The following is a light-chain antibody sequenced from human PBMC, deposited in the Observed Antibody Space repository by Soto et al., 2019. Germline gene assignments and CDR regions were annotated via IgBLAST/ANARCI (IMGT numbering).Light chain of an antibody. CDR1: SSDVGGYDS. CDR2: EVT. V-gene: IGLV2-8*01. Sequence: QSALTQPASVSGSPGQSITISCSGTSSDVGGYDSVSWYQQNPGKAPKLIIYEVTQRPSGVPDRFSGSKSGNTASLTVSGLQAEDEADYYCSSYAGSSNSLVFGGGTKVTVL. J-gene: IGLJ2*01. CDR3: SSYAGSSNSLV.